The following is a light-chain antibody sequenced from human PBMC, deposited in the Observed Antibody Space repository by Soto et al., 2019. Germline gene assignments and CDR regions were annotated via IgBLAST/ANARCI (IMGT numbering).Light chain of an antibody. V-gene: IGKV3-20*01. CDR1: QGFTTSQ. CDR2: GAS. Sequence: DIVLTQSPGTLSWSPGKRATLFCMALQGFTTSQLAWYQQRPGQAPRVLIFGASRSATGIPDTFSGSGSGTDFTLTISRLEPEDSAVYYCQQRSNSVGGGTKVEIK. J-gene: IGKJ4*01. CDR3: QQRSNS.